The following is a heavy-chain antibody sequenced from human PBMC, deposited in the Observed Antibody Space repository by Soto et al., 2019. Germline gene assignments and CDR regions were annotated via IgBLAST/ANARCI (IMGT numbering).Heavy chain of an antibody. V-gene: IGHV4-34*01. D-gene: IGHD6-6*01. CDR3: ARAPKVSGSSQTRPDF. Sequence: SETLSLICSIYSGSFSGYYWSWIRQPPGKGLEWIGEISQSGNTNYSPSLKSRVSISIDTSKKQFSLNLASVSAADTAVYYCARAPKVSGSSQTRPDFWGQGTLVTVPQ. J-gene: IGHJ4*02. CDR2: ISQSGNT. CDR1: SGSFSGYY.